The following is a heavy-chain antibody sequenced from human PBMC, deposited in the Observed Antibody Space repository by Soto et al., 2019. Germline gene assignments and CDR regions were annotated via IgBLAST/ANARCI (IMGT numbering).Heavy chain of an antibody. J-gene: IGHJ1*01. D-gene: IGHD6-6*01. V-gene: IGHV3-11*01. CDR3: ARDSSSSGQFAY. Sequence: QVQLVESGGGLVKPGGSLRLSCAASGFTFSDYYMSWIRQAPGKGLEWISHISDSGTTKHYADSVKGRFTISRDNAKNSLFLQMSSLRADDTAVYYCARDSSSSGQFAYWGQGTLITVSS. CDR1: GFTFSDYY. CDR2: ISDSGTTK.